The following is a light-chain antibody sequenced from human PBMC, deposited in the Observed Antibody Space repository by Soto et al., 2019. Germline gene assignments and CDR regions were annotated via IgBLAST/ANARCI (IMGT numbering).Light chain of an antibody. CDR2: GAS. CDR3: QQYNNWPPIT. J-gene: IGKJ5*01. Sequence: EIVMTQSPATLSVSPGERATLSCRASQSVSSNSAWYQQKPGRAPRLLIFGASTRATGIPARFSGSGSGTEFTLTISSLQSEDFAVYYCQQYNNWPPITFGQGTRLEIK. V-gene: IGKV3-15*01. CDR1: QSVSSN.